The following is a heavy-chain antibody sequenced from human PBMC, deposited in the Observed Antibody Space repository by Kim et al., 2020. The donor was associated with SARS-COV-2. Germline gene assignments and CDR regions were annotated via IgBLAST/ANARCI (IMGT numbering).Heavy chain of an antibody. Sequence: FPGRVTITADKSTSTAYMELSSLRSEDTAVYYCARGYCSSTSCRRGGMDVWGQGTTVTVSS. D-gene: IGHD2-2*01. CDR3: ARGYCSSTSCRRGGMDV. V-gene: IGHV1-69*04. J-gene: IGHJ6*02.